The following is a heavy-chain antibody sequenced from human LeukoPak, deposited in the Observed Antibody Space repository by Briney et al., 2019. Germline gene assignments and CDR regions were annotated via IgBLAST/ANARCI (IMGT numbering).Heavy chain of an antibody. V-gene: IGHV3-48*01. J-gene: IGHJ4*02. CDR3: AREGRNSIFGVVKHNLNDYFDY. CDR1: GFTFSTYS. CDR2: FSSSSTTI. Sequence: GGSLRLSCAASGFTFSTYSMNWVRQAPGKGLEWISFFSSSSTTIYYADSVKGRFTISRDNAKNSLFLQMNSLRAEDTAVYYCAREGRNSIFGVVKHNLNDYFDYWGQGTLVTASS. D-gene: IGHD3-3*01.